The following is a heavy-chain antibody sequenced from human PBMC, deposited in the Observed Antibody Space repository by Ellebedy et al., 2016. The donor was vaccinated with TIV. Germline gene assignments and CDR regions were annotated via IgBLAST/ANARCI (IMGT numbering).Heavy chain of an antibody. J-gene: IGHJ4*02. CDR1: GFTFSSHW. V-gene: IGHV3-74*01. CDR3: AKLAGVHSWYFDY. CDR2: ISSDGSYT. D-gene: IGHD2-8*02. Sequence: GESLKISCTASGFTFSSHWMHWVRQAPGKGLVWVSRISSDGSYTSYADSVKGRFTISRDNSKNTVNLQMNSLRAEDTAVYYCAKLAGVHSWYFDYWGQGTLVTVSS.